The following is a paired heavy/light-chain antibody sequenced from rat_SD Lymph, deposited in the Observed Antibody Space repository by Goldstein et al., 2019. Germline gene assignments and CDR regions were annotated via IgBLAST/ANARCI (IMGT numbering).Heavy chain of an antibody. D-gene: IGHD1-10*01. Sequence: EVQLVESGGGLVQPGRSLKLSCAASGFTFSDYYMAWVRQAPTKGLEWVASISYDGGSTYYRDSVKGRFTISRDNAKSSLYLQMDSLRSEDTATYYCTTDNSYWYFDFWGPGTMVTVSS. CDR1: GFTFSDYY. V-gene: IGHV5-20*01. CDR2: ISYDGGST. J-gene: IGHJ1*01. CDR3: TTDNSYWYFDF.
Light chain of an antibody. CDR1: QNVGIN. CDR2: WAS. CDR3: LQHNSYPYT. J-gene: IGKJ2-3*01. V-gene: IGKV6S4*01. Sequence: NTVMTQSPTSMFTSVGDRVTMSCKASQNVGINVGWYQQKTGQSPKRLIYWASNRDTGVPDRFTGSGSGTDFTLTISNMQAEDPAIYYCLQHNSYPYTFGAGTKLELK.